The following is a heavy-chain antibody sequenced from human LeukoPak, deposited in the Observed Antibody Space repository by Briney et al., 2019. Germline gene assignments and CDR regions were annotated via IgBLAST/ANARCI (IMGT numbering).Heavy chain of an antibody. Sequence: SETLSLTCTVSGGSISSYYWSWIRQPAGKGLEWIGRIYTSGSTNYNPSLKSRVTMSVDTSKNQFSLKLSSVTAADTAVYYCARVGIRYSSQGAFDIWGQGTMVTVSS. V-gene: IGHV4-4*07. CDR3: ARVGIRYSSQGAFDI. D-gene: IGHD3-9*01. CDR1: GGSISSYY. CDR2: IYTSGST. J-gene: IGHJ3*02.